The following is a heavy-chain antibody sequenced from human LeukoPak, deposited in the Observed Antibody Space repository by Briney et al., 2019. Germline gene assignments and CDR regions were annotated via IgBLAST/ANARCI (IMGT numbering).Heavy chain of an antibody. D-gene: IGHD2-15*01. CDR3: ARRGGGSWYYFDY. V-gene: IGHV4-39*01. Sequence: SETLFLTCTVSGGSISSSSSYWDWIRQPPGKGLEWIGNIYYSGSTNYNASLKSRVTISVDTSKNQFSLKLSSVTAADTALYYCARRGGGSWYYFDYWGQGTLVTVSS. CDR2: IYYSGST. J-gene: IGHJ4*02. CDR1: GGSISSSSSY.